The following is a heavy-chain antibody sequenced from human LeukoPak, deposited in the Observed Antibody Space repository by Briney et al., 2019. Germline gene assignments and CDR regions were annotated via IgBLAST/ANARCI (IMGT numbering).Heavy chain of an antibody. Sequence: ASVKVSCEASGYTFTNFGITWVRQAPGQGLEWMGWISPYNGNTNYAQNLQGRVTMTTDTSTSTAYMELRSLISDDTAVYYCARGGVVPATVSNWFDPWGQGTLVTVSS. CDR3: ARGGVVPATVSNWFDP. J-gene: IGHJ5*02. D-gene: IGHD2-2*01. CDR1: GYTFTNFG. V-gene: IGHV1-18*01. CDR2: ISPYNGNT.